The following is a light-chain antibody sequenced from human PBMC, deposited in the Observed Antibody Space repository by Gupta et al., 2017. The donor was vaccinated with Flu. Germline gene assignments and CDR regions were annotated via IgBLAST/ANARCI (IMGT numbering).Light chain of an antibody. J-gene: IGLJ1*01. CDR1: SLINCY. V-gene: IGLV3-19*01. CDR2: GKD. Sequence: DSLINCYASCYQQKPRQAPVLVIYGKDNRPSGIPDRFSGSTSGYTASLTITGAQAEDEADYYCNSRDNGGNLGVFGTGTKVTVL. CDR3: NSRDNGGNLGV.